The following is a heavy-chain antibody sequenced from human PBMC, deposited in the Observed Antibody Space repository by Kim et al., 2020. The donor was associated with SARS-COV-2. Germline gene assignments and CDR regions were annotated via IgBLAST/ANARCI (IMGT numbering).Heavy chain of an antibody. V-gene: IGHV1-2*02. CDR2: IHPSNAVT. Sequence: ASVKVSCRASGYSFPDYYIHWVRQAPGQGLEWMGWIHPSNAVTHCTQNFQGRVTMTRDTSVFTVYMELTTLRSDDTAVYYCTREVDVPNYDIFDIWGQGTTVTVSS. J-gene: IGHJ3*02. D-gene: IGHD3-16*01. CDR1: GYSFPDYY. CDR3: TREVDVPNYDIFDI.